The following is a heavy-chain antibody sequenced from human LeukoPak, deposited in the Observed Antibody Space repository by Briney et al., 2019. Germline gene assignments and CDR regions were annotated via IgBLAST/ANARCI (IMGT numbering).Heavy chain of an antibody. D-gene: IGHD7-27*01. CDR3: ARDGQAFNSNWDYFEY. CDR1: GFTFSSYA. V-gene: IGHV3-23*01. J-gene: IGHJ4*02. CDR2: IGNTET. Sequence: GGSLRPSCAASGFTFSSYAMSWVRQAPGKGLEWVSGIGNTETYYSDSVKGRFTISRDNSKSTIYLHMSNLRAEDTALYYCARDGQAFNSNWDYFEYWGQGTPVTVSS.